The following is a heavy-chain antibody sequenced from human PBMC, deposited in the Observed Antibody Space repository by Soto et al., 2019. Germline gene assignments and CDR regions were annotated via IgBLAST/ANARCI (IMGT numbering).Heavy chain of an antibody. CDR2: IIPIFRKA. J-gene: IGHJ6*02. Sequence: GASVKVSCKAPGGTFSIYPINWVRQAPGQGLEWMGGIIPIFRKASYAQKFHDRVTITADESTSTAYMELTNLRSEDTAVYYCARDLEKFFYDSGRFLNGMDVWGQGTTVTVSS. D-gene: IGHD3-10*01. CDR3: ARDLEKFFYDSGRFLNGMDV. CDR1: GGTFSIYP. V-gene: IGHV1-69*13.